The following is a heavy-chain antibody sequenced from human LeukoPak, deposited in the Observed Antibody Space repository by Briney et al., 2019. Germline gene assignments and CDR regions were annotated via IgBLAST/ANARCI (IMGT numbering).Heavy chain of an antibody. Sequence: PGGSLRLSCAASGFTFSSYSMNWVRQAPGKGLEWVSSITGSSSFIYYADSVKGRFTISRDNVRNSLHLQMNSLRAEDTAVYYCAQNYDTGGYGYNWFDPWGQGTLVTVSS. D-gene: IGHD3-22*01. CDR1: GFTFSSYS. CDR2: ITGSSSFI. J-gene: IGHJ5*02. V-gene: IGHV3-21*01. CDR3: AQNYDTGGYGYNWFDP.